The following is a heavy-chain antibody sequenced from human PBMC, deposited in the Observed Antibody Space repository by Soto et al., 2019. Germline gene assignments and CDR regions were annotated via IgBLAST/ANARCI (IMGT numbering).Heavy chain of an antibody. J-gene: IGHJ4*02. CDR3: ARDRYGDPLWGQDDFDY. CDR1: GASIITHNYF. CDR2: ISYSGRT. V-gene: IGHV4-39*07. Sequence: SETLSLTCTVSGASIITHNYFWFWIRQSPRRGLELIGSISYSGRTYDNPSLQSRVTTSIDASKNTLYLQMNSLRAEDTAVYYCARDRYGDPLWGQDDFDYWGQGTLVTVSS. D-gene: IGHD4-17*01.